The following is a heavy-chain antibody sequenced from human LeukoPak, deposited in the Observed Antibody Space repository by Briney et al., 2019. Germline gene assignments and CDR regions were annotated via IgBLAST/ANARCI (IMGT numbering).Heavy chain of an antibody. V-gene: IGHV3-30-3*01. CDR1: GFTFSSYA. CDR2: ISYDGSNK. CDR3: ARDLGSPYYDYVWGSYYSDY. J-gene: IGHJ4*02. Sequence: PGRSLRLSCAASGFTFSSYAMHWVRQAPGKGLEWVAVISYDGSNKYYADSVKGRFTISRDNSKNTLYLQMNSLRAEDTAVYYCARDLGSPYYDYVWGSYYSDYWGQGTLVTVSS. D-gene: IGHD3-16*01.